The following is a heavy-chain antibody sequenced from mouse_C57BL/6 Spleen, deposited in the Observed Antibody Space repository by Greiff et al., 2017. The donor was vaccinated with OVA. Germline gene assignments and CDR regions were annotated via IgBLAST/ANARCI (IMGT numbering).Heavy chain of an antibody. D-gene: IGHD2-5*01. CDR2: ISNGGGST. CDR1: GFTFSDYY. Sequence: EVQRVESGGGLVQPGGSLKLSCAASGFTFSDYYMYWVRQTPEKRLEWVAYISNGGGSTYYPDTVKGRFTISRDNAKNTLYLQMSRLKSEDTAMYYCARQDYSNYEAMDYWGQGTSVTVSS. J-gene: IGHJ4*01. CDR3: ARQDYSNYEAMDY. V-gene: IGHV5-12*01.